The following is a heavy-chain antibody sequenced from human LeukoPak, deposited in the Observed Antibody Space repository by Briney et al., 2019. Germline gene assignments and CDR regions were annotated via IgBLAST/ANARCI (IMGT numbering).Heavy chain of an antibody. V-gene: IGHV4-61*02. CDR3: ARDHYGNYAFDI. CDR2: IYTSGST. J-gene: IGHJ3*02. D-gene: IGHD4-17*01. Sequence: SETLSLTCTVSGGSISSGSYYWSWIRQPAGKGLEWIGRIYTSGSTNYNPSLKSRVTISVDTSKNQFSLKLSSVTAADTAVYYCARDHYGNYAFDIWGQGTMVTVSS. CDR1: GGSISSGSYY.